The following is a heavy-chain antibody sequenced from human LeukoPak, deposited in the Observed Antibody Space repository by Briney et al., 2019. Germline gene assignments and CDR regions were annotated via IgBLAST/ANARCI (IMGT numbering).Heavy chain of an antibody. Sequence: GGSLRLSCAASGFTFSSYAMSWVRQAPGKGLEWVSAISGSGGSTNYADSVTGRFTISRDNSKNTLYLQMNSLRAEDTAVYYCAKMVDSYGTFDYWGQGTLVTVSS. D-gene: IGHD5-18*01. CDR2: ISGSGGST. CDR3: AKMVDSYGTFDY. V-gene: IGHV3-23*01. J-gene: IGHJ4*02. CDR1: GFTFSSYA.